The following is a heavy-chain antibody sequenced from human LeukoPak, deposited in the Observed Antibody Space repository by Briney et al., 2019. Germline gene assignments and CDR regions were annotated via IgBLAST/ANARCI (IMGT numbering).Heavy chain of an antibody. V-gene: IGHV1-2*02. CDR2: INPNSGGT. CDR3: ASQARYYYDSSGYFV. Sequence: RASVKVSCKASGYTFTGYYMHWVRQAPGQGLEWMGWINPNSGGTNYAQKFQGRVTMTRDTSISTAYMELSRLRSDDTAVYYCASQARYYYDSSGYFVWGQGTLVTVSS. D-gene: IGHD3-22*01. CDR1: GYTFTGYY. J-gene: IGHJ4*02.